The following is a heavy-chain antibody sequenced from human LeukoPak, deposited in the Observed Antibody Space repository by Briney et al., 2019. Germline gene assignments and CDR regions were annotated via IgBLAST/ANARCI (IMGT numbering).Heavy chain of an antibody. CDR2: IRYDGSNK. J-gene: IGHJ6*03. CDR1: GFTFSSYG. Sequence: HTGGSLRLSCAASGFTFSSYGMHWVRQAPGKGLEWVAFIRYDGSNKYYADSVKGRFTISRDNSKNTLYLQMNSLRAEDTAVYYCAGSSSWQYYYYYYMDVWGKGTTVTVSS. D-gene: IGHD6-13*01. CDR3: AGSSSWQYYYYYYMDV. V-gene: IGHV3-30*02.